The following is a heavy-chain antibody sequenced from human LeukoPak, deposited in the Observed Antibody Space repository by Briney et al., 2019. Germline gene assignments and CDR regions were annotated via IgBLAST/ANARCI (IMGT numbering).Heavy chain of an antibody. V-gene: IGHV1-69*04. J-gene: IGHJ3*02. CDR1: GYTFTGYY. CDR2: IIPILGIA. CDR3: ARVAMAEAFDI. D-gene: IGHD2-8*01. Sequence: ASVKVSCKASGYTFTGYYMHWVRQAPGQGLEWMGRIIPILGIANYAQKFQGRVTITADKSTSTAYMELSSLRSEDTAVYYCARVAMAEAFDIWGQGTMVTVSS.